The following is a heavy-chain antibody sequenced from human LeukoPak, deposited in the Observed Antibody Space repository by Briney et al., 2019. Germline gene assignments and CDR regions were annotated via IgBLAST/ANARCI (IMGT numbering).Heavy chain of an antibody. CDR3: ARPRTPRRNSVSKDAFDI. V-gene: IGHV4-39*07. CDR1: GGSISSSSYY. D-gene: IGHD4-23*01. CDR2: IYYSGST. Sequence: PSETLSLTCTVSGGSISSSSYYWGWIRQPPGKGLEWIGSIYYSGSTYYNPSLKSRVTISVDTSKNQFSLKLSSVTAADTAVYYCARPRTPRRNSVSKDAFDIWGQGTMVTVSS. J-gene: IGHJ3*02.